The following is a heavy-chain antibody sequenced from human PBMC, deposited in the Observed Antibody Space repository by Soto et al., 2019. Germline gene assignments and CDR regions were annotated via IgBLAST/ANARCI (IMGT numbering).Heavy chain of an antibody. D-gene: IGHD2-15*01. CDR3: ARERVAGYGSGGSCLYYYYYGMDV. CDR2: LNHSGST. J-gene: IGHJ6*02. Sequence: SETLSLTCAVYGGSFSGYYLAWIRAPPRKGLQRILELNHSGSTDYNPSLKSRVTISVDTCKNQFSLKLRSVTAADTAVYYCARERVAGYGSGGSCLYYYYYGMDVWGQGTTVTVSS. V-gene: IGHV4-34*01. CDR1: GGSFSGYY.